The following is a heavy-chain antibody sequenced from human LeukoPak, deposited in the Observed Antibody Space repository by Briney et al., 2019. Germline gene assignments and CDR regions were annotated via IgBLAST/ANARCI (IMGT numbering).Heavy chain of an antibody. J-gene: IGHJ4*02. V-gene: IGHV3-23*01. D-gene: IGHD3-22*01. Sequence: GGSLRLFCGASGFTLRRYFMRWARHPPTKGAEWVSAISGSGGITYYVDCVKGRFSISRENSKNTLYLQMSNLRAEDTAVCYCARPPRYYDESGFDYWGQGTLVTVSS. CDR1: GFTLRRYF. CDR3: ARPPRYYDESGFDY. CDR2: ISGSGGIT.